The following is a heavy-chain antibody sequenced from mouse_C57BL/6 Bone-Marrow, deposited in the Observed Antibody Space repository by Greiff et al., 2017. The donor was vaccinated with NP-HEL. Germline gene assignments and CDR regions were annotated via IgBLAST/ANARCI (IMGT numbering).Heavy chain of an antibody. CDR3: ARHGTTVVEGNYFDY. V-gene: IGHV1-62-2*01. J-gene: IGHJ2*01. CDR1: GYTFTEYT. Sequence: QVQLKESGAELVKPGASEKLSCKASGYTFTEYTIHWVKQRSGQGLEWIGWFYPGSGSIKYNEKFKDKATLTADKSSSTVYMELSRLTSEDSAVYFCARHGTTVVEGNYFDYWGQGTTLTVSS. CDR2: FYPGSGSI. D-gene: IGHD1-1*01.